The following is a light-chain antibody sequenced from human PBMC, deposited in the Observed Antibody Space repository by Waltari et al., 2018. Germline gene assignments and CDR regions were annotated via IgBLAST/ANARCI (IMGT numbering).Light chain of an antibody. CDR2: HAS. Sequence: DIVLTQSLGTLSLSSGERATLSCRTHQSISKYLGWYQQKPGQAPRLLIYHASSSATGIPDRFSGSGSVTDVSLTISRLEPEDFAVYYCQHYVSLPVTFGQGTKVEIK. V-gene: IGKV3-20*01. CDR3: QHYVSLPVT. J-gene: IGKJ1*01. CDR1: QSISKY.